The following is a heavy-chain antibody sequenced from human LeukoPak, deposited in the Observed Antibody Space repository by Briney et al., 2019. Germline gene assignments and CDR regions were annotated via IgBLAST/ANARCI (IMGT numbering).Heavy chain of an antibody. Sequence: SETLSLTCSVSGGSISSYHWSWIRQSAGKGLEWIGRIYTSGSTNYNPSLKSRVTMSVDTSKNQFSLKLSSVTAADTAVYYCARVSYCYDSSGYYNDAFDIWGQGTMVTVSS. CDR3: ARVSYCYDSSGYYNDAFDI. D-gene: IGHD3-22*01. CDR2: IYTSGST. CDR1: GGSISSYH. J-gene: IGHJ3*02. V-gene: IGHV4-4*07.